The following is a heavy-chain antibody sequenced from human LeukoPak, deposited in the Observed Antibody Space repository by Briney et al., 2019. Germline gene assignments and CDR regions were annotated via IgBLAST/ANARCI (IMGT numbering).Heavy chain of an antibody. V-gene: IGHV1-2*02. CDR1: GYTFTGYY. Sequence: ASVKVSCKASGYTFTGYYMHWVRQAPGQGLEWMGWINPNSGGTNYEQKFQGRVTMTRDTSISTAYMELSRLRSDDTAVYYCARDHGMATILAKSNHFDFWGQGTLVTVSS. CDR2: INPNSGGT. D-gene: IGHD5-24*01. CDR3: ARDHGMATILAKSNHFDF. J-gene: IGHJ4*02.